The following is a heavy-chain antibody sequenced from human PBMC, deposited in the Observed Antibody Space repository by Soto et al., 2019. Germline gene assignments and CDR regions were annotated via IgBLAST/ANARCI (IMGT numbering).Heavy chain of an antibody. CDR2: INHIGST. CDR3: ASGLNVQQLVPAFDY. V-gene: IGHV4-34*01. D-gene: IGHD6-13*01. CDR1: GGSFSGYY. J-gene: IGHJ4*02. Sequence: SETLSLTCAVYGGSFSGYYWSWIRQPPGKGLEWMGEINHIGSTNYNPSLKRRVTITVDTAKNQFSLKLSSVTAADTDVYYCASGLNVQQLVPAFDYWGQGTLVTVSS.